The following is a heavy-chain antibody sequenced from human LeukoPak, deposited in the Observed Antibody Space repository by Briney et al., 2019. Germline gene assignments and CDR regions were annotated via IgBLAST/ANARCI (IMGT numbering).Heavy chain of an antibody. J-gene: IGHJ4*02. V-gene: IGHV5-51*01. D-gene: IGHD6-19*01. Sequence: GESLKISCKASEYSFTSYWVGWVRQMPGKGLEWVGNIQPGNPEIRYSPSFQGQVTLSADKSISTAYLQWSSLKASDTAMYYCATSRRSGWYFDYWGQGTLVTVSS. CDR2: IQPGNPEI. CDR3: ATSRRSGWYFDY. CDR1: EYSFTSYW.